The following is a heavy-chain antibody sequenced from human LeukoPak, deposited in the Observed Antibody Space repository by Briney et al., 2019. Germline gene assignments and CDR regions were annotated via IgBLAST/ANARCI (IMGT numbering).Heavy chain of an antibody. CDR2: IYYSGST. D-gene: IGHD6-19*01. Sequence: PSETLSLTCTVSGGSISSYYWSWLRQPPGKGLEWIGYIYYSGSTNYNPSLKSRVTISVDTSKNQFSLKLSSVTAADTAVYYCARVHSRGLDYFDYWGQGTLVTVSS. CDR3: ARVHSRGLDYFDY. V-gene: IGHV4-59*01. J-gene: IGHJ4*02. CDR1: GGSISSYY.